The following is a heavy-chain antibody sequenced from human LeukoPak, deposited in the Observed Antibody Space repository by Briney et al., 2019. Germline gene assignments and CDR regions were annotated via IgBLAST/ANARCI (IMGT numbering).Heavy chain of an antibody. V-gene: IGHV4-34*01. Sequence: PSETLSLTCAVYGGSFSGYYWSWIRQPPGKGLEWIGEINHSGSTKYNPSLKSRVTISVDTSKNQFSLKLSSVTAADTAVYYCARFSYSSGYYNTFDIWGQGTMVTVSS. CDR1: GGSFSGYY. CDR3: ARFSYSSGYYNTFDI. D-gene: IGHD6-19*01. CDR2: INHSGST. J-gene: IGHJ3*02.